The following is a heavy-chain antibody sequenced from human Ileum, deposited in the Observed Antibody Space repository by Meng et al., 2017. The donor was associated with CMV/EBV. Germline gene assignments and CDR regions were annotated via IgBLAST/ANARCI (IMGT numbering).Heavy chain of an antibody. CDR1: SGNYY. J-gene: IGHJ5*02. CDR2: IYYSGST. D-gene: IGHD2-2*01. CDR3: ARGLYCSNTSCHSSRWFGP. Sequence: SGNYYWSWIRQPPGKGLEWIGYIYYSGSTYYNPSLKSRVTMSVDTSKNQFSLKLNSVTAADTAVYYCARGLYCSNTSCHSSRWFGPWGQGTLVTVSS. V-gene: IGHV4-30-4*08.